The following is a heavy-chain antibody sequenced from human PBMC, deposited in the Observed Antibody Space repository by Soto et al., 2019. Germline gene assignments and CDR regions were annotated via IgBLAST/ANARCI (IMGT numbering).Heavy chain of an antibody. CDR1: GGSFSGYY. CDR3: ARAHRIAVAGPIHS. CDR2: INHSGST. Sequence: SETLSLTCAVYGGSFSGYYWSWIRQPPGKGLEWIGEINHSGSTNYNPSLKSRVTISVDTSKNQFSLKLSSVTAADTAVYYCARAHRIAVAGPIHSWGQGTLVTVSS. J-gene: IGHJ4*02. V-gene: IGHV4-34*01. D-gene: IGHD6-19*01.